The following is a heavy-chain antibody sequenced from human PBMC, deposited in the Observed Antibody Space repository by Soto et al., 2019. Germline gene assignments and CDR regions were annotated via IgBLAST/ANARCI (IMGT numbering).Heavy chain of an antibody. CDR3: ARALYSTFDY. CDR1: GGSISSYY. CDR2: IYYSGST. J-gene: IGHJ4*02. D-gene: IGHD2-21*01. V-gene: IGHV4-59*01. Sequence: ETLSRSCAGSGGSISSYYWSWIRQPPGKGLEWIGYIYYSGSTNYNPSLKSRVTISVDTSKNQFSLKLSSVTAADTAVYYCARALYSTFDYWGQGTLVTVSS.